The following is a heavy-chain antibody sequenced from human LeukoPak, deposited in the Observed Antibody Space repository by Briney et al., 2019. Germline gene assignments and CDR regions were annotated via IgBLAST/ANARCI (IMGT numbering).Heavy chain of an antibody. CDR1: GYSSTGYY. V-gene: IGHV1-2*02. D-gene: IGHD6-19*01. CDR2: INPNSGGT. CDR3: ATRHIAVAGTAY. J-gene: IGHJ4*02. Sequence: ASVKVSCKASGYSSTGYYMHWVRQAPGQGLEWMGWINPNSGGTKNAQKFQGRVTMTRDTSISTAYMELSGLTSDDTAVYYCATRHIAVAGTAYWGQGTLVTVSS.